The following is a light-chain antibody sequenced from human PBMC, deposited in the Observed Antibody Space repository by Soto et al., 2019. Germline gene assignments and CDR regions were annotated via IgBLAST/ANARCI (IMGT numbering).Light chain of an antibody. CDR3: QQRHMWPIT. V-gene: IGKV3D-20*02. Sequence: EIVLTQSPGTLSLSPGERATLYCRASQSIRDNYIAWYQQRPGQSPRLLISGASNRATGIPDRFSGSGSATDFTLTISSLEPEDSAVYYCQQRHMWPITFGQGTRLEI. CDR1: QSIRDNY. J-gene: IGKJ5*01. CDR2: GAS.